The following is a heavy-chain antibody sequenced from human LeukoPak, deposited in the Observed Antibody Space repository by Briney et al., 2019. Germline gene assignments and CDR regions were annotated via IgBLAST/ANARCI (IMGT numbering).Heavy chain of an antibody. CDR2: IYSGGST. Sequence: GGSLRLSCAASGFTVSSNYMSWVRQAPGKGLEWVSVIYSGGSTYYADSVKGRFTISRDNSKNTLYLQMNSLRAEDTAVYYCARDRSIAAEVWFDPWGQGTLVTVSS. D-gene: IGHD6-13*01. CDR1: GFTVSSNY. V-gene: IGHV3-66*01. CDR3: ARDRSIAAEVWFDP. J-gene: IGHJ5*02.